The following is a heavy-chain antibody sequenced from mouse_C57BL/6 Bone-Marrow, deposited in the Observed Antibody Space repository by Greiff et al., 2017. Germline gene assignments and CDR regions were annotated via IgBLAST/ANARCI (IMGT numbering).Heavy chain of an antibody. CDR1: GFTFSSYT. CDR3: AGQNGSDYGSSYSWYFDV. CDR2: ISGGGGNT. Sequence: EVQLQEPGGGLVKPGGSLKLSCAASGFTFSSYTMSWVRQTPEKRLEWVATISGGGGNTYYPDSVKGRFTISRDNAKNTLYLQMSSLRSEDTALYYCAGQNGSDYGSSYSWYFDVWGTGTTVTVSS. V-gene: IGHV5-9*01. J-gene: IGHJ1*03. D-gene: IGHD1-1*01.